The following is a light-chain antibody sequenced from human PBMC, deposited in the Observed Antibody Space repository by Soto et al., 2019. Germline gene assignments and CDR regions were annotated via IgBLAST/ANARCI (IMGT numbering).Light chain of an antibody. J-gene: IGKJ4*01. CDR3: QQYNSYSPVLT. CDR2: AAS. V-gene: IGKV1-5*01. Sequence: DIQMTQSPSSLSASVGDRITITCRASQSISRYLNWYQHKPGKAPKLLINAASSLERGVPSRFSGSGSGTEFTLTISSLQPDDFATYYCQQYNSYSPVLTFGGGTKVDI. CDR1: QSISRY.